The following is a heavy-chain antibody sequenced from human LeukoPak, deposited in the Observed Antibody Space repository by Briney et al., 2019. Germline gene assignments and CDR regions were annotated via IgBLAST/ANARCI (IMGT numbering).Heavy chain of an antibody. CDR3: AKDKLQLLILDYFDY. CDR1: GFSFRSYG. D-gene: IGHD4-11*01. Sequence: GGSLRLACAASGFSFRSYGMHWVRQTPGKGLEWVAVISYDGSNKYYADSVKGRFTISRDNSKNTLYLQMNSLRPEDTAVYYCAKDKLQLLILDYFDYWGQGTLVTVSS. CDR2: ISYDGSNK. V-gene: IGHV3-30*18. J-gene: IGHJ4*02.